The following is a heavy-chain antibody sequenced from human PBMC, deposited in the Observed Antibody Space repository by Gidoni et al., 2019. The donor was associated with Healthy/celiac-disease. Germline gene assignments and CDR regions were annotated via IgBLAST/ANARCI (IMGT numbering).Heavy chain of an antibody. V-gene: IGHV1-18*01. J-gene: IGHJ5*02. CDR1: GSTFTSYG. CDR2: ISAYNGNT. Sequence: QVQLVQSGAGVKKPGASVKVSCKASGSTFTSYGISWVRQAPGQGLEWMGWISAYNGNTNYAQKIQGRVTMTTDTSTSTAYMELRSLRSDDTAVYYWARVDNWKAEGWFDPWGQGTLVTVSS. D-gene: IGHD1-20*01. CDR3: ARVDNWKAEGWFDP.